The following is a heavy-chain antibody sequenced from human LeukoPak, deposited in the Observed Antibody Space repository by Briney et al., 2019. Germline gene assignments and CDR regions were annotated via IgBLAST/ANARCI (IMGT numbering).Heavy chain of an antibody. D-gene: IGHD3-10*01. V-gene: IGHV4-4*07. CDR3: AKDLWFGEFELYGMDV. Sequence: GSLRLSCAASGFTVSSYYWSWIRQPAGKGLEWIGRIYTSGSTNYNPSLKSRVTMSVDTSKNQFSLKLSSVTAADTAVYYCAKDLWFGEFELYGMDVWGQGTTVTVSS. J-gene: IGHJ6*02. CDR1: GFTVSSYY. CDR2: IYTSGST.